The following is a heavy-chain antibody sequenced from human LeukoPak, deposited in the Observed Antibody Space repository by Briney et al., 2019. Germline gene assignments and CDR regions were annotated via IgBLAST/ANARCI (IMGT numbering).Heavy chain of an antibody. J-gene: IGHJ5*02. CDR1: GGSISSGDYY. V-gene: IGHV4-30-4*01. CDR3: ARWTLGRYPRAVAGTLNWFDP. CDR2: IYHSGST. Sequence: PSQTLSLICAVSGGSISSGDYYWSWIRQPPGKGLEWIGYIYHSGSTHFNPSLRSRLSMSVDTSKNQFSLKLSSVTAADTAVYYCARWTLGRYPRAVAGTLNWFDPWGQGTLVTVSS. D-gene: IGHD6-19*01.